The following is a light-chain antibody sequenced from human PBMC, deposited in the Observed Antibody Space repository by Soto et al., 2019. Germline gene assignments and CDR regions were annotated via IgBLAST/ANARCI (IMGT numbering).Light chain of an antibody. CDR2: KTD. V-gene: IGLV1-47*01. CDR1: NSNVGGRNY. J-gene: IGLJ2*01. CDR3: ASWEDSVSGVL. Sequence: QSALTQPPSASGTPGQRVTISCSGSNSNVGGRNYVFWYHQVPGTAPKLLIYKTDQRPSGVPDRFSASKSGTSASLAISGLQSEDEADYYCASWEDSVSGVLFGGGTKLTVL.